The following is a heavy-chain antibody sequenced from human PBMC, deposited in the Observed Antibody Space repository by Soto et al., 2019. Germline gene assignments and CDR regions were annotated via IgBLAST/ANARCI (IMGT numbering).Heavy chain of an antibody. J-gene: IGHJ4*02. V-gene: IGHV3-23*01. CDR3: AKVFSPERGNYFDY. D-gene: IGHD1-1*01. CDR2: ISNSFSDGNT. CDR1: GFTFSNYA. Sequence: GGSLRLSCAASGFTFSNYAMNWVRQAPGKGLEWVSAISNSFSDGNTHYADSVKGRFTISRDNDKNTVFLEMDSLRAEDTAVYYCAKVFSPERGNYFDYWGQGTLVTVSS.